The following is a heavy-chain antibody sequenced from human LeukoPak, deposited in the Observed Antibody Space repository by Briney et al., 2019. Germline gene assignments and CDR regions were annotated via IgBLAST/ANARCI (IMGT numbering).Heavy chain of an antibody. D-gene: IGHD6-19*01. Sequence: GGSLRLSCAASGFTVSSNYMSWVRQAPGKGLEWVSVIYSGGSTYYADSVKGRFTISRDNSKNTLYLQMNSLRAEDTAVYYCARDSVAGYYYYGMDVWGQGATVTVSS. CDR1: GFTVSSNY. J-gene: IGHJ6*02. CDR3: ARDSVAGYYYYGMDV. V-gene: IGHV3-53*01. CDR2: IYSGGST.